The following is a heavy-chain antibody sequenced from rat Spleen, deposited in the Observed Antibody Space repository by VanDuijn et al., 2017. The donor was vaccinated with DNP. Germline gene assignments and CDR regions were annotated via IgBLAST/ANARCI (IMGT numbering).Heavy chain of an antibody. D-gene: IGHD1-11*01. CDR3: AKAGGYSPWYFDY. CDR2: ISASGGST. J-gene: IGHJ2*01. V-gene: IGHV5-25*01. Sequence: EVQLVASGGGLVQPGRSMTLSCAASGFTFSYYGMAWVRQAPKKGLEWVASISASGGSTSYRDSVKGRFTISRDNAKSTLYLQMESLRSEDTATYYCAKAGGYSPWYFDYWGQGVMVTVSS. CDR1: GFTFSYYG.